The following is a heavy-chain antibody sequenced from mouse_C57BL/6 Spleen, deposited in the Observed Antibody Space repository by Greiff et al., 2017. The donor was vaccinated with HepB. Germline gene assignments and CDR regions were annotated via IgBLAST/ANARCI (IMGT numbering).Heavy chain of an antibody. CDR1: GYAFTNYL. V-gene: IGHV1-54*01. CDR3: AGGCTMVTTGFAY. D-gene: IGHD2-2*01. CDR2: INPGSGGT. Sequence: VQLQQSGAELVRPGTSVKVSCKASGYAFTNYLIEWVKQRPGQGLEWIGVINPGSGGTNYNEKFKGKATLTADKSSSTAYMQLSSLTSEDSAVYFCAGGCTMVTTGFAYWGQGTLVTVSA. J-gene: IGHJ3*01.